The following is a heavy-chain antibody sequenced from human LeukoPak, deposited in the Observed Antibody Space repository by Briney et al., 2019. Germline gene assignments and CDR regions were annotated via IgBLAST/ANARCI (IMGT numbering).Heavy chain of an antibody. CDR1: GFTFSSYG. V-gene: IGHV3-30*02. Sequence: GGALRLSCAASGFTFSSYGMHWVRQAPGEGLEWVAFIWDDGSNKYYADSVKGRFTTSRDNSKKTLYMQMNSPRAEDTAVYYCAKSRLVADYWGQGTPVTVSS. CDR3: AKSRLVADY. D-gene: IGHD2-2*01. J-gene: IGHJ4*02. CDR2: IWDDGSNK.